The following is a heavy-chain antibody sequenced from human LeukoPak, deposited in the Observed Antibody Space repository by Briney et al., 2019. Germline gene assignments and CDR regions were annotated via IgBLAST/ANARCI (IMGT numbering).Heavy chain of an antibody. CDR3: AREIELQWFGESDY. CDR2: INDSGTT. Sequence: PSGTLSLTCAVYGGSFSGYYWSWIRQTPGKGLEWIGEINDSGTTHYNPSLKNRVTMSVDTSKNQFSLKLTSVTAADTAMYYCAREIELQWFGESDYWGQGALVTVSS. CDR1: GGSFSGYY. V-gene: IGHV4-34*01. D-gene: IGHD3-10*01. J-gene: IGHJ4*02.